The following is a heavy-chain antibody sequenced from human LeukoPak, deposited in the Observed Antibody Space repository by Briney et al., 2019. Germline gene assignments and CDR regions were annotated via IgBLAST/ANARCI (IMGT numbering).Heavy chain of an antibody. Sequence: GGSLRLSCAASGFTFSSYEMSWVRQAPGKGLEWVSYISSSGSTIYYADSVKGRFTISRDNAKNSLYLQMNSLRAEDTAVYYCAREDPNYYDSSGYPDYRGQGTLVTVSS. CDR1: GFTFSSYE. D-gene: IGHD3-22*01. CDR3: AREDPNYYDSSGYPDY. CDR2: ISSSGSTI. V-gene: IGHV3-48*03. J-gene: IGHJ4*02.